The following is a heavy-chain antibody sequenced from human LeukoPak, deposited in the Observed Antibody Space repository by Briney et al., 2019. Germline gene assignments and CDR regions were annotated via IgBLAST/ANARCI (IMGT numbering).Heavy chain of an antibody. CDR2: IYSGGST. D-gene: IGHD2-2*02. Sequence: PGGSLRLSCAASGFTVSSNYMSWFRQAPGKGLEWVSVIYSGGSTYYADSVKGRFTISRDNSKNTLYLQMNSLRAEDTAVYYCAKDSYCSSTSCYNGNNWFDPWGQGTLVTVSS. J-gene: IGHJ5*02. CDR3: AKDSYCSSTSCYNGNNWFDP. V-gene: IGHV3-53*01. CDR1: GFTVSSNY.